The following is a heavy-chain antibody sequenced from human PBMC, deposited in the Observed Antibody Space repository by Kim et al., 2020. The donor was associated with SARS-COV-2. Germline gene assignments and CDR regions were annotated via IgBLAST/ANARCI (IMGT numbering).Heavy chain of an antibody. J-gene: IGHJ6*02. CDR2: ITSGDGTP. CDR3: ARIGGNSFKNAMDV. D-gene: IGHD1-26*01. Sequence: GGSLRLSCAASGFIFINYGMRWVRQAPGKGLEWVSSITSGDGTPFYADSVKGRFTISRDNSNKILFLQMSSLRVEDTAKYFCARIGGNSFKNAMDVWGQGTTVTVSS. CDR1: GFIFINYG. V-gene: IGHV3-23*01.